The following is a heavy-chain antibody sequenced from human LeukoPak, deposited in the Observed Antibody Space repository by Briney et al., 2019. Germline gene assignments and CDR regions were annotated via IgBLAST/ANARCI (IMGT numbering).Heavy chain of an antibody. CDR1: GDSVSSSRAA. CDR2: TYYRSKWYN. D-gene: IGHD3-22*01. CDR3: TRAYYYDSSGSLNWFDP. V-gene: IGHV6-1*01. Sequence: QTLSLTCAISGDSVSSSRAAWTWIRQTPSRGLEWLGRTYYRSKWYNDYAVSVKSRITINPDTSKNQFSLQLNSVTPEDTAVYYCTRAYYYDSSGSLNWFDPWGQGTLVTVSS. J-gene: IGHJ5*02.